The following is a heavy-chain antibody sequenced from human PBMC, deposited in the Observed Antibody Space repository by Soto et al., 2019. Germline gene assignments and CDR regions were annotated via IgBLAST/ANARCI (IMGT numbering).Heavy chain of an antibody. CDR2: IWYDGSNK. D-gene: IGHD1-26*01. J-gene: IGHJ1*01. Sequence: GGSLRLSCAASGFTFSSYGMHWVRQAPGKGLEWVAVIWYDGSNKYYADSVKGRFTISRDNSKNTLYLQMNSLRAEDTAVYYCAREALVGATTLYFQRWGQGTLVTVSS. V-gene: IGHV3-33*01. CDR3: AREALVGATTLYFQR. CDR1: GFTFSSYG.